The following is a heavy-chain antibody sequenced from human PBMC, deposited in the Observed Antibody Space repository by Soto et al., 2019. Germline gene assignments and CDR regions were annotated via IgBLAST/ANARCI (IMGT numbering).Heavy chain of an antibody. D-gene: IGHD3-3*01. Sequence: ASVKVSCKASGYTCTSYAMHWVRQAPGQRPEWMGWINAVNGNTKYSQKVQGRVTITRDTSASTAYMELSRLRSEDTAVYYCARGLGTYYDFWSGAYYYYYGMDVWGQGTTVTVSS. CDR3: ARGLGTYYDFWSGAYYYYYGMDV. CDR1: GYTCTSYA. CDR2: INAVNGNT. J-gene: IGHJ6*02. V-gene: IGHV1-3*01.